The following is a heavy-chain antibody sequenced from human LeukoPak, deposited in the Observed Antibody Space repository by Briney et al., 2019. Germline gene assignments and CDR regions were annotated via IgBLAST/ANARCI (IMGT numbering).Heavy chain of an antibody. CDR3: ARGGYCSSTSCRNWFDP. D-gene: IGHD2-2*01. Sequence: ASVKVSCKASGYTFTSYGISWVRQAPGQGLEWMGWISAYNGNTNCAQKLQGRVTMTTDTSTSTAYMELRSLRSDDTAVYYCARGGYCSSTSCRNWFDPWGQGTLVTVSS. CDR2: ISAYNGNT. J-gene: IGHJ5*02. V-gene: IGHV1-18*01. CDR1: GYTFTSYG.